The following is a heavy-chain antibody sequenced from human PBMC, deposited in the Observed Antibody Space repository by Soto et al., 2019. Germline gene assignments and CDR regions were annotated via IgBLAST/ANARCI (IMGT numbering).Heavy chain of an antibody. J-gene: IGHJ5*02. D-gene: IGHD3-10*01. CDR1: GYTFTSYG. V-gene: IGHV1-18*01. Sequence: VQLVQSGAEVKKHGASVKVSCKASGYTFTSYGISWVRQAPGQGLEWMVWISAYNGNTNYAQKVQGRVTMTTDTSTSTAYMELRSLRSDDTSVYYWARSYYYGSCPWSWGQGTLVTVSS. CDR3: ARSYYYGSCPWS. CDR2: ISAYNGNT.